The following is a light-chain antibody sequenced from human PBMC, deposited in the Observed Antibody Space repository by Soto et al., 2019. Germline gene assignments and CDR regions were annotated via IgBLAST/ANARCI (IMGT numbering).Light chain of an antibody. Sequence: EIVLTQSPGTLSLSPGERATLSCRASQSVSSSYLAWYQQKPGQAPRLLIYGASSRATGIPDKFSGNGSGTDFTFTISRLEPEDFAVYYCQQYGSSTGWTFGQGTKVEIK. CDR1: QSVSSSY. J-gene: IGKJ1*01. CDR2: GAS. CDR3: QQYGSSTGWT. V-gene: IGKV3-20*01.